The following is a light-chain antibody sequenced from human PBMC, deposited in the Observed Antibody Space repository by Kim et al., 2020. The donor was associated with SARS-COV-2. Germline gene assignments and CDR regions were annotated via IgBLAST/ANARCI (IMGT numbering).Light chain of an antibody. CDR1: QIVSVD. CDR2: SAS. J-gene: IGKJ3*01. V-gene: IGKV3-15*01. CDR3: QQYNNWPRT. Sequence: VSPGERVTLSCRASQIVSVDVAWYQQRPGQPPRLLIYSASTRATDVPTRFSGSGSGTEFTLTINRLQSEDFVVYYCQQYNNWPRTFGPGTKVDIK.